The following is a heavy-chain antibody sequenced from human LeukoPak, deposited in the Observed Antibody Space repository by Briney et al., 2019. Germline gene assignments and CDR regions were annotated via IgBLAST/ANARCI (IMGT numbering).Heavy chain of an antibody. V-gene: IGHV1-2*02. Sequence: ASVTVSCKASGHTFTAYYMYWVRQAPGQGLEWMGWINPNSGGTKSAQKFQGRVTMTRDTSISTAYMELSRLISDDTAVYYCARAGYYATSGPDYWGQGTLVTVSS. CDR2: INPNSGGT. CDR1: GHTFTAYY. D-gene: IGHD3-22*01. CDR3: ARAGYYATSGPDY. J-gene: IGHJ4*02.